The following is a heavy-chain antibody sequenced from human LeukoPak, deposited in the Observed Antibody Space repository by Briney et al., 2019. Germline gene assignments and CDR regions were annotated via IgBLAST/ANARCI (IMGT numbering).Heavy chain of an antibody. CDR1: GGSISDYY. V-gene: IGHV4-59*01. D-gene: IGHD3-3*01. CDR2: IYHSGTT. Sequence: SETLSLTCTVSGGSISDYYWSWIRQSPGKGLEWIGYIYHSGTTNYNPSLKSRVTISVDTSKNQFSLKLSSVTAADTAVYYCGRGRFWECLFFDTWGQEPLVTTSS. J-gene: IGHJ4*02. CDR3: GRGRFWECLFFDT.